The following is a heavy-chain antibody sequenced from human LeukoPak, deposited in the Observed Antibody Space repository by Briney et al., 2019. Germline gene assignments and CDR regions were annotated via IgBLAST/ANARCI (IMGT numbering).Heavy chain of an antibody. V-gene: IGHV4-59*01. D-gene: IGHD6-25*01. CDR1: GGSISSYY. CDR2: IYKSGST. J-gene: IGHJ4*02. Sequence: PSETLSLTCTVSGGSISSYYWSWIRQPPGRGLEWIGYIYKSGSTNYNPSLKSRVTISLNMPKSLFSLRLRSVTAADTAVYYCARTAAAFDFDFWGQGTLVTVSS. CDR3: ARTAAAFDFDF.